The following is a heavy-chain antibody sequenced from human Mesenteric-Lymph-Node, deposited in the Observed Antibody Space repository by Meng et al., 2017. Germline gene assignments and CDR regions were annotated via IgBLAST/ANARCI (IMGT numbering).Heavy chain of an antibody. CDR1: GFTFSSYS. CDR3: ARDYNDGSGRFDY. Sequence: GESLKISCAASGFTFSSYSMNWVRQAPGKGLEWVSSISSSSSYIYYADSVKGRFTISRDNSLNTLYLQMNSLRAEDTAVYYCARDYNDGSGRFDYWGQGTLVTVSS. V-gene: IGHV3-21*01. D-gene: IGHD3-22*01. CDR2: ISSSSSYI. J-gene: IGHJ4*02.